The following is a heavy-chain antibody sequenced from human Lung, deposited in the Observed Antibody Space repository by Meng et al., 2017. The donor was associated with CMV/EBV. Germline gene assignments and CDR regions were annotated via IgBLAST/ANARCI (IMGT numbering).Heavy chain of an antibody. CDR3: TRKLLSYYYYGMDV. V-gene: IGHV3-49*04. D-gene: IGHD2-2*01. CDR2: IRSKAYGGTT. J-gene: IGHJ6*02. Sequence: FSGYYWSWVRQAPGKGLEWVGFIRSKAYGGTTEYAASVKGRFTISRDDSKSIAYLQMNSLKTEDTAVYYCTRKLLSYYYYGMDVWGQETXVTVSS. CDR1: FSGYY.